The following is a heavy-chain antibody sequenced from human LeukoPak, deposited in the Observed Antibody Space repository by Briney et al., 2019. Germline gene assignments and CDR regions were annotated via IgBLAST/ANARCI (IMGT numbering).Heavy chain of an antibody. Sequence: SGGSLRLSCAGSGFTFSNYALSWVRQAPGKGLEWVSGISGSGYTTYYADAVKGRFTISRDNSKNTLYLQMNSLRAEDTAVYYCAKRNYYDSSGYFWYYFDYWGQGTLVTVSS. V-gene: IGHV3-23*01. CDR1: GFTFSNYA. J-gene: IGHJ4*02. CDR3: AKRNYYDSSGYFWYYFDY. D-gene: IGHD3-22*01. CDR2: ISGSGYTT.